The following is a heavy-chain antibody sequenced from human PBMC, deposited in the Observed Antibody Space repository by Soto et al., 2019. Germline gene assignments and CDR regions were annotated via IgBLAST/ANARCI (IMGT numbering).Heavy chain of an antibody. CDR3: ARLTTVRSYYYYGMDV. CDR1: GSSFNSYW. J-gene: IGHJ6*02. CDR2: IYRGDSDT. V-gene: IGHV5-51*01. Sequence: PGESLKISCKGSGSSFNSYWIGWVRQMPGKGLEWMGIIYRGDSDTRYSPSFQGQVTISADKSISTAYLQWSSLKASDTAMYYFARLTTVRSYYYYGMDVWGQGTRVTVCS. D-gene: IGHD4-4*01.